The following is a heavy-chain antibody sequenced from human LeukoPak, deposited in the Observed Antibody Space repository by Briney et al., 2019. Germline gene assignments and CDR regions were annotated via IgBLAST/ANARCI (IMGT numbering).Heavy chain of an antibody. V-gene: IGHV3-74*01. CDR1: GFTFSSYW. Sequence: GGSLRLSCAASGFTFSSYWMHWVRHAPGKGLVWVSRINTDGSSTSYADSVKGRFTISRDNAKNSLYLQMNSLRAEDTAVYYCARWIDGYNSAGGYWGQGTLVTVSS. D-gene: IGHD5-24*01. J-gene: IGHJ4*02. CDR2: INTDGSST. CDR3: ARWIDGYNSAGGY.